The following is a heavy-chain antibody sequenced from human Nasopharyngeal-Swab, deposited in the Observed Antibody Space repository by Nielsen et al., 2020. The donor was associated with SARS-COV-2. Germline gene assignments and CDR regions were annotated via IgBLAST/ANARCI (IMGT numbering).Heavy chain of an antibody. CDR2: IKEDGNEQ. CDR1: GFTFSAFW. Sequence: GGSLRLSCAASGFTFSAFWMSWVRQAPRRGLEWVANIKEDGNEQYYADSVKGRFTISRDNGKNSLFLEMNSLRAEDTAIYYCFIGHYMDSWGKGTAVIVSS. CDR3: FIGHYMDS. V-gene: IGHV3-7*01. J-gene: IGHJ6*03.